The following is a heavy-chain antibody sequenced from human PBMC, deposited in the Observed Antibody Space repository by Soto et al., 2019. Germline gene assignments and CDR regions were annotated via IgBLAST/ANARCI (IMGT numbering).Heavy chain of an antibody. V-gene: IGHV3-48*02. CDR2: ISSTSSTK. Sequence: LRLSCDASGFTFSSHGMTWVRQAPGKGLEWVAFISSTSSTKNYADSVKGRSTISRDNTKNSLYLQMSSMRDEDTAVYYCARRITMVRGPYYYYGMDVWGQGTTVTVSS. CDR3: ARRITMVRGPYYYYGMDV. D-gene: IGHD3-10*01. CDR1: GFTFSSHG. J-gene: IGHJ6*02.